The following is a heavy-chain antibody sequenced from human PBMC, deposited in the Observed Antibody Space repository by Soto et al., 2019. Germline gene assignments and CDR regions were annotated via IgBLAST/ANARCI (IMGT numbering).Heavy chain of an antibody. CDR3: ARGSEAAIHFDY. CDR2: ISYDGSNK. J-gene: IGHJ4*02. D-gene: IGHD2-2*02. Sequence: GSLRLSCAASGFTFSSYAMHWVRQAPGKGLEWVAVISYDGSNKYYADSVKGRFTISRDNSKNTLYLQMNSLRAEDTAVYYCARGSEAAIHFDYWGQGTLVTVSS. V-gene: IGHV3-30-3*01. CDR1: GFTFSSYA.